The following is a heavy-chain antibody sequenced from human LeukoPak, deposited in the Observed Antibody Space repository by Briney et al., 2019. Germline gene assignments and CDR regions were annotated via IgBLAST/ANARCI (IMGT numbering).Heavy chain of an antibody. CDR1: EFTFRSYG. CDR3: ARVDYYDSSGYDY. V-gene: IGHV3-30*02. J-gene: IGHJ4*02. D-gene: IGHD3-22*01. CDR2: IRYDGSNK. Sequence: GGSLRLSCAASEFTFRSYGMHWVRQAPGKGLEWVAFIRYDGSNKYYADSVKGRFTISRDNSRNTLYLQMNSLRAEDTAVYYCARVDYYDSSGYDYWGQGTLVTVSS.